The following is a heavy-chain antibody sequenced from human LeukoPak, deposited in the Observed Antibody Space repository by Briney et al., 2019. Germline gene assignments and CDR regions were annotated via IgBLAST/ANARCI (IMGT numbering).Heavy chain of an antibody. D-gene: IGHD4-17*01. CDR2: INHSGST. CDR1: GGSFSSYY. CDR3: ARDGPMTTVTTFYYYYYMDV. V-gene: IGHV4-34*01. Sequence: SETLSLTCAVYGGSFSSYYWSWIRQPPGKGLEWIGEINHSGSTNYNPSLKSRATISVDTSKNQFSLKLSSVTAADTAVYYCARDGPMTTVTTFYYYYYMDVWGKGTTVTVSS. J-gene: IGHJ6*03.